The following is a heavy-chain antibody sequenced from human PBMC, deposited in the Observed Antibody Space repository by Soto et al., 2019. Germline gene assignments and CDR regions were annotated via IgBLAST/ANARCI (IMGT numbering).Heavy chain of an antibody. CDR3: ARERPDGARLDP. CDR1: GGSISSGDYY. J-gene: IGHJ5*02. Sequence: QVQLQESGPGLVKPSQTLSLTCTVSGGSISSGDYYWSWIRQPPGKGLEWIGYIYHSGNTYYNPSLKSRFTISVDTSKNQCSLKLSSVTAADTAVYYCARERPDGARLDPWGQGTLVTFSS. D-gene: IGHD6-6*01. V-gene: IGHV4-30-4*01. CDR2: IYHSGNT.